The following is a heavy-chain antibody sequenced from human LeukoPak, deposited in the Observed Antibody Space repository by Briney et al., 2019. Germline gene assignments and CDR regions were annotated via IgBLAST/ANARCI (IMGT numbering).Heavy chain of an antibody. CDR3: AKSDCSSTSCYTVDY. V-gene: IGHV3-23*01. J-gene: IGHJ4*02. D-gene: IGHD2-2*02. CDR1: GFTFSSYA. CDR2: ISGSGGST. Sequence: PGGSLRLSCAASGFTFSSYAMSWVRQAPGKGLEWVSAISGSGGSTYYADSVKGRFTISRDNSKNTLYLQMNSLRAEDTAVYYCAKSDCSSTSCYTVDYWGQGTLVTVSS.